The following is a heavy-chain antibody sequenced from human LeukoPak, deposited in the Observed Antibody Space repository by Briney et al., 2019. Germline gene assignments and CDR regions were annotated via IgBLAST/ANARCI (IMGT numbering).Heavy chain of an antibody. J-gene: IGHJ4*02. V-gene: IGHV3-30*18. CDR2: ISYDGSNK. CDR3: AKAPNPRLLWFGELLTSFDY. CDR1: GFTASSNY. D-gene: IGHD3-10*01. Sequence: GGSLRLSCAASGFTASSNYMHWVRQAPGKGLEWVAVISYDGSNKYYADSVKGRFTISRDNSKNTLYLQMNSLRAEDTAVYYCAKAPNPRLLWFGELLTSFDYWGQGTLVTVSS.